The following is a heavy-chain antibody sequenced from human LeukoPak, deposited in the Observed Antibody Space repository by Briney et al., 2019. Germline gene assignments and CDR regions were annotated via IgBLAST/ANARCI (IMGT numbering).Heavy chain of an antibody. CDR1: GFTFNSYG. Sequence: GGSLRLSCAASGFTFNSYGMHWVRQAPGKGLEWVAYIGHDGSNKYYADSVKGRFTISRDSSKNTLYLQMISLRPEDTAVFYCARLGYYDSSGYYPYYFDSWGQGTLVTVSS. V-gene: IGHV3-30*02. J-gene: IGHJ4*02. D-gene: IGHD3-22*01. CDR2: IGHDGSNK. CDR3: ARLGYYDSSGYYPYYFDS.